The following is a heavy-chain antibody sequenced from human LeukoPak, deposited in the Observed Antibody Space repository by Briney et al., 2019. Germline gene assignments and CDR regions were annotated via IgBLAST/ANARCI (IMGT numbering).Heavy chain of an antibody. CDR3: AKDSGGVLLWFGEPIDY. D-gene: IGHD3-10*01. CDR1: GFTFSSYG. J-gene: IGHJ4*02. Sequence: GGSLRLSCAASGFTFSSYGMHWVRQAPGKGLEWVAFIRYDGSNKYYADSVKGRFTISRDNSKNTLYLQMNSLRAEDTAVYYCAKDSGGVLLWFGEPIDYWGQGTLVTVSS. V-gene: IGHV3-30*02. CDR2: IRYDGSNK.